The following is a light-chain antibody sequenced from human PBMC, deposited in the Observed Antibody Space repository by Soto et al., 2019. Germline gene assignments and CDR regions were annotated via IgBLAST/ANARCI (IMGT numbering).Light chain of an antibody. V-gene: IGLV2-23*01. CDR1: SSDVGSYNL. CDR3: CSYAGSAIVV. CDR2: EGS. J-gene: IGLJ2*01. Sequence: QSALTQPASVSGSLGQSITISCTGTSSDVGSYNLVSWYQQHPGKAPEVMIYEGSKRPSGVSNRFSGSKSGNTASLTISGLQAEDEADYYYCSYAGSAIVVFVGGTKLTVL.